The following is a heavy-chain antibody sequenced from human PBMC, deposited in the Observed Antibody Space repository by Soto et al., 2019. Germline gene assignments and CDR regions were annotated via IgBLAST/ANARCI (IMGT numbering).Heavy chain of an antibody. J-gene: IGHJ6*02. V-gene: IGHV3-33*01. CDR3: ARAGSSWYGYYYGMDV. CDR2: IWYDGSNK. Sequence: QVQLVESGGGVVQPGGSLRLSCAASGFTFSSYGMHWVRQAPGKGLEWVAVIWYDGSNKYYADSVKGRFTISRDNSKNTLYLQMNSLRAEDTAVYYCARAGSSWYGYYYGMDVWGQGTTVTVSS. D-gene: IGHD6-13*01. CDR1: GFTFSSYG.